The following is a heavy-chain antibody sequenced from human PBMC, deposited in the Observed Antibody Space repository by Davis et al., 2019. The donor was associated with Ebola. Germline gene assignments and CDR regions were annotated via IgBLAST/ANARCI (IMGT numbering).Heavy chain of an antibody. V-gene: IGHV5-51*01. CDR3: ASLRRTITGMDDAFDI. CDR2: IYPGDSET. J-gene: IGHJ3*02. Sequence: GESLKISCKVSGYSFTAYWIGWVRQMPGRGLEWMGIIYPGDSETRYSPSFRGQVTISADKSIKTAFLQWSSLKASDTAMYYCASLRRTITGMDDAFDIWGQGTMVTVSS. D-gene: IGHD2-8*02. CDR1: GYSFTAYW.